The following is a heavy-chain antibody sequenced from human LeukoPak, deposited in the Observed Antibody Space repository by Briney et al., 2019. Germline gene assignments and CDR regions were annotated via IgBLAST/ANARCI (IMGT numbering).Heavy chain of an antibody. D-gene: IGHD5-18*01. Sequence: ASVKVSCKASGYTFTSYGISWVRQAPGQGLEWMGWISAYNGNTNYAQKLQGRVTMTRDTSTSTVYMELSSLRSEDTAVYYCARESNSYGNSSIFDYWGQGTLVTVSS. J-gene: IGHJ4*02. V-gene: IGHV1-18*01. CDR1: GYTFTSYG. CDR2: ISAYNGNT. CDR3: ARESNSYGNSSIFDY.